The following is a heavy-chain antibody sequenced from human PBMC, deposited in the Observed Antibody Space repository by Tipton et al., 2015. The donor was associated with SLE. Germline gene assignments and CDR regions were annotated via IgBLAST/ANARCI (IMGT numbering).Heavy chain of an antibody. CDR3: AKASGGVYGTEYFDY. CDR1: GFTVSSNY. V-gene: IGHV3-53*01. Sequence: QLVQSGGGLVQPGGSLRLSCAASGFTVSSNYMGWVRQAPGKGLEWVSIIYSNGDTYYSNSVKGRFTISRDNSKNTLYLQMNSLRPQDTAVYYCAKASGGVYGTEYFDYWGQGTLVTVSS. CDR2: IYSNGDT. D-gene: IGHD5/OR15-5a*01. J-gene: IGHJ4*02.